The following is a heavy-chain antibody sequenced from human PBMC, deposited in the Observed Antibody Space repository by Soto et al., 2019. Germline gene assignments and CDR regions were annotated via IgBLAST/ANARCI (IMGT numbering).Heavy chain of an antibody. V-gene: IGHV3-30*18. CDR3: AKTPPGSQYSLFDS. D-gene: IGHD5-12*01. Sequence: GGSLRLSCAASGFTFNIFGMHWVRQAPGKGLEWVAAISYDGSSIFYPDSVKGRFTISRDNSKNTLYLQMNSLRVEDTAVYYCAKTPPGSQYSLFDSCGQGTMVTF. CDR1: GFTFNIFG. J-gene: IGHJ4*02. CDR2: ISYDGSSI.